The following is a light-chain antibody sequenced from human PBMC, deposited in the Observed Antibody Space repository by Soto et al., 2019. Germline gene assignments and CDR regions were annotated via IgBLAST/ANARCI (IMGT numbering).Light chain of an antibody. CDR1: QSVSSY. Sequence: EIVLTQSPATLSLSPGERATLSCRASQSVSSYLAWYQQKPGQAPRLLIYDASNRATGIPARFSGSGSGTDFTLTISGLEPEDFAVYFCQHRFNWLVTFGQGTRLEIK. CDR2: DAS. CDR3: QHRFNWLVT. J-gene: IGKJ5*01. V-gene: IGKV3-11*01.